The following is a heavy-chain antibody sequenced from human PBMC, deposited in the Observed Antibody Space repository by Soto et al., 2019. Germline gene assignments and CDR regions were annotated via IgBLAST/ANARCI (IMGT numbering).Heavy chain of an antibody. CDR1: GDSISSSNW. CDR2: IYHSGST. Sequence: QVQLQESGPGLVKPSGTLSLTCAVSGDSISSSNWWSWVRQPPGKGLEWIGEIYHSGSTNYNPSPKSRVTMSVDKSKNPFSLILTSVTAADTAVYYCARDRYGDYDGMDVWGQGTTVTVSS. V-gene: IGHV4-4*02. CDR3: ARDRYGDYDGMDV. D-gene: IGHD4-17*01. J-gene: IGHJ6*02.